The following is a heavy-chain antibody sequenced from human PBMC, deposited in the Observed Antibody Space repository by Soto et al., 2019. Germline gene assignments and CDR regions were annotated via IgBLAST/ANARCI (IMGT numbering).Heavy chain of an antibody. J-gene: IGHJ6*02. V-gene: IGHV4-59*11. CDR1: SGPSSIHN. D-gene: IGHD1-1*01. Sequence: QVQLQQSGPGLVKPSETLSLTCSVSSGPSSIHNWGWIRQPPGRGLEWIGYVYSTGGTSYNTSLKIRVTISADTSTNHISLTPPSVTAADTAYDYWVRQGSGNLHGLVDVWGQGSRVRVSS. CDR3: VRQGSGNLHGLVDV. CDR2: VYSTGGT.